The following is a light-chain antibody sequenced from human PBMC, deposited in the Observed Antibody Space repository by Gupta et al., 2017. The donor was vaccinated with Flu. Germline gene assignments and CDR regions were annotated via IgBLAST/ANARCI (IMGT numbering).Light chain of an antibody. Sequence: VVDRFIIPCRASQSISNWLAWHQQKPGKAPKLLIREASTLDSGVPSRFSGSGSGTEFTLTISSLQPDDFATYYCQQYHYYWTFGQGTKVEIK. J-gene: IGKJ1*01. CDR3: QQYHYYWT. V-gene: IGKV1-5*03. CDR1: QSISNW. CDR2: EAS.